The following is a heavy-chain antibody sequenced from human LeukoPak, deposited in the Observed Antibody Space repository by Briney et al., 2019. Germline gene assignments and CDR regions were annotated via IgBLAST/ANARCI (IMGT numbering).Heavy chain of an antibody. Sequence: ASVKVSCKASGYTFTDYCMHWVRQAPGQGLEWMGWIDPNSGGTNYAQKFQGRVTMTRDTSINTAYMELRRLISADTAVYYCARDDAHSDQNAFDIWGQGTLVTVSS. CDR1: GYTFTDYC. D-gene: IGHD2-21*02. V-gene: IGHV1-2*02. CDR3: ARDDAHSDQNAFDI. J-gene: IGHJ3*02. CDR2: IDPNSGGT.